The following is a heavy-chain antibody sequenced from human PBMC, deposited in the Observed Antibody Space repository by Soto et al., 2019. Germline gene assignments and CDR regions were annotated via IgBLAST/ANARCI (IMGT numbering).Heavy chain of an antibody. CDR1: GFTFDDYT. V-gene: IGHV3-43*01. Sequence: EVQLVESGGVVVQPGGSLRLSCAASGFTFDDYTMHWVRQAPGEGLEWVSLISWDGGSTYYADSVKGRFTISRDNSKNSLYLQMNSLRTEDTALYYCAKGGKFRGVIIPGGMDVWGQRTTVTVSS. J-gene: IGHJ6*02. D-gene: IGHD3-10*01. CDR3: AKGGKFRGVIIPGGMDV. CDR2: ISWDGGST.